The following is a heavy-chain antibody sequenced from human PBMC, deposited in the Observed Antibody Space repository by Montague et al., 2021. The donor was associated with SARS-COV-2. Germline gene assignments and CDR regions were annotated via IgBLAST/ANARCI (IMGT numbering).Heavy chain of an antibody. J-gene: IGHJ4*02. CDR1: GGFISSGNW. CDR2: IFHSGAA. D-gene: IGHD6-13*01. V-gene: IGHV4/OR15-8*02. CDR3: AGDFVAAVPDRFDS. Sequence: SETLSLTCAVSGGFISSGNWWSWVRQPPGKGLEWIGEIFHSGAASYNPSLKSRLTISMDKSKNEFTLKLNSVTAADTAMAYCAGDFVAAVPDRFDSWGQGVLVTVSS.